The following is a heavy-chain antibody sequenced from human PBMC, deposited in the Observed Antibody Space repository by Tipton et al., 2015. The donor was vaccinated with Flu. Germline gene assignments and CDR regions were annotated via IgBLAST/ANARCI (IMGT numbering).Heavy chain of an antibody. CDR2: IFYSGST. Sequence: TLSLTCTVSGGSITSYYWNWIRQPPGKGLEWIGYIFYSGSTNYNPSLKSRVTMSVDTSKNQFSLKLSSVTAADTAVYYCARDHPDYYPSGNPDVWGQGTTVTVSS. D-gene: IGHD3-10*01. J-gene: IGHJ6*02. CDR3: ARDHPDYYPSGNPDV. CDR1: GGSITSYY. V-gene: IGHV4-59*01.